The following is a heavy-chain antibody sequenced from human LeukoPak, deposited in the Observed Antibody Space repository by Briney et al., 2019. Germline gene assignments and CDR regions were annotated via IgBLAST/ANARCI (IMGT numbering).Heavy chain of an antibody. CDR1: GFTVSSNY. CDR2: IYSGGST. D-gene: IGHD6-25*01. J-gene: IGHJ4*02. Sequence: GGSLRLSCAASGFTVSSNYMSWVRQAPGKGLEWVSVIYSGGSTYYADSVKGRFTISRDNSKNTLYPQMNSLRAEDTAVYYCARAQRLGYFDYWGQGTLVTVSS. V-gene: IGHV3-66*01. CDR3: ARAQRLGYFDY.